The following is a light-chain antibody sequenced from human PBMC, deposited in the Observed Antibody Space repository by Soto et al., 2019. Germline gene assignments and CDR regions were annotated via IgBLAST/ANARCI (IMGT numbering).Light chain of an antibody. CDR3: QQYYSPPLT. V-gene: IGKV1-12*01. Sequence: EMQMCLSPSSLSASEGDRVTMTCRASQGISSWLACYQQKPGKAPKLLIYAASSLQSGVPSRFSGSGSGTDFTLTISSLQAEDVAVYYCQQYYSPPLTFGGGTKLDIK. J-gene: IGKJ4*01. CDR2: AAS. CDR1: QGISSW.